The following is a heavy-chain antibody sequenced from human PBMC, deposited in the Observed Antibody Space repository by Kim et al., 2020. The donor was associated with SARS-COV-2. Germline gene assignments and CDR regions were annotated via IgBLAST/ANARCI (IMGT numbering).Heavy chain of an antibody. CDR3: VPPPCYYSGMDV. CDR1: GFTFSSYS. CDR2: ISSSSSYI. V-gene: IGHV3-21*01. Sequence: GGSLRLSCAASGFTFSSYSMNWVRQAPGKGLEWVSSISSSSSYIYYADSVKGRFTISRDNAKNSLYLQMNSLRAEDTAVYYCVPPPCYYSGMDVWGQGTTVTVSS. J-gene: IGHJ6*02.